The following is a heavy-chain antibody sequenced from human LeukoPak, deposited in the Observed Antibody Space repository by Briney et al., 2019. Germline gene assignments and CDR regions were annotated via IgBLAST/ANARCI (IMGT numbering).Heavy chain of an antibody. J-gene: IGHJ6*03. Sequence: GGSLRLSCAASGFTFSDHYMDWVRQAPGKGLEWVGRTRNKANSYTTEYAASVKGRFTISRDDSKNSLYLQMNSLKTDDTAVYYCAREGRGYSFRSGIWTPDYYYYMDVWGKGTTVTISS. CDR2: TRNKANSYTT. V-gene: IGHV3-72*01. CDR1: GFTFSDHY. CDR3: AREGRGYSFRSGIWTPDYYYYMDV. D-gene: IGHD5-18*01.